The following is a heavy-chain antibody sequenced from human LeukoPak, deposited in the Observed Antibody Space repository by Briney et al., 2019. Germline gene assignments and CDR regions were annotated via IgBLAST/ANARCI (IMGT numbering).Heavy chain of an antibody. CDR2: ISAYNGNT. D-gene: IGHD3-9*01. CDR1: GYTFTSYG. J-gene: IGHJ5*02. CDR3: ARNLRNYDILTGYYRGNWFDP. V-gene: IGHV1-18*01. Sequence: ASVKVSCKASGYTFTSYGISWVRQAPGQGLEWMGWISAYNGNTNYAQKLQGRVTMTTDTSTSTAYMELRSLRSDDTAVYYCARNLRNYDILTGYYRGNWFDPWGQGTLVTVSS.